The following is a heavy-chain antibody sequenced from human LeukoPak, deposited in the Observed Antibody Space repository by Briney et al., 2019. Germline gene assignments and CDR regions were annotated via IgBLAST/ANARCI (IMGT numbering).Heavy chain of an antibody. CDR2: ISGSGGST. D-gene: IGHD1-7*01. CDR1: GFTFSSYA. V-gene: IGHV3-23*01. Sequence: GGSLRLSCAASGFTFSSYAMSWVRQAPGKGLEWVSAISGSGGSTYYADSVKGRFTISRDNSKNTLYLQMNSLRAEDTAVYYCARDLQTGTTTWSDYWGQGTLVTVSS. CDR3: ARDLQTGTTTWSDY. J-gene: IGHJ4*02.